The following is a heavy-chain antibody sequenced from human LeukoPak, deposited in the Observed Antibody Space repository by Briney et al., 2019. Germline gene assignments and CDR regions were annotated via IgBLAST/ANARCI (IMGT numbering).Heavy chain of an antibody. CDR3: AGGYGFLTES. CDR2: IKQGGSEK. V-gene: IGHV3-7*04. CDR1: RFTFSNYY. D-gene: IGHD3-9*01. J-gene: IGHJ5*02. Sequence: GGSLRLSCAASRFTFSNYYMAWVRQAPGKGLEWVANIKQGGSEKYYGGSVKGRFTISRDNAKNSLYLQLNSLRVEDTAVYFCAGGYGFLTESWGQGTLVTVSS.